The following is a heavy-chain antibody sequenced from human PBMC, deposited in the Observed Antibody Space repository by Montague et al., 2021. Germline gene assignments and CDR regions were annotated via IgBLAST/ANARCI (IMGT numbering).Heavy chain of an antibody. V-gene: IGHV3-74*01. D-gene: IGHD3-10*01. Sequence: SLRLSCAASGFTFSSYWMHWVRQAPGKGLVWVSRISTDGSSTTYADSVKGRFTTSRDNAKNMLYLQMNSLRAEDTAVYYYTFYKFRETPRGFDYWGQGTLVTVSA. CDR2: ISTDGSST. J-gene: IGHJ4*02. CDR1: GFTFSSYW. CDR3: TFYKFRETPRGFDY.